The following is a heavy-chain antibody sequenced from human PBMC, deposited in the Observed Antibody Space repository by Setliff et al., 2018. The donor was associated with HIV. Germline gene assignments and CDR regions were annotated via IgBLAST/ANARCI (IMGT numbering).Heavy chain of an antibody. J-gene: IGHJ5*02. CDR1: GGSVSGYY. Sequence: SETLSLTCAVYGGSVSGYYWNWIRQSPRKRLEWIGEVNDGGNINYNPSLKSRLTISLDTSKNQFYLRLISVTAADTAVYYCARGTNSVWGRWFDPLCPGALVTVSS. V-gene: IGHV4-34*01. CDR3: ARGTNSVWGRWFDP. D-gene: IGHD3-16*01. CDR2: VNDGGNI.